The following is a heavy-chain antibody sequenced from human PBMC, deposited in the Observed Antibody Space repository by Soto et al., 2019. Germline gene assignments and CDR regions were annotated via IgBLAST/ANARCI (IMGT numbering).Heavy chain of an antibody. CDR1: GFTFRSYA. J-gene: IGHJ4*02. V-gene: IGHV3-23*01. CDR2: IGGSGDST. Sequence: EVQLLESGGGLVQPGGSLRLSCVASGFTFRSYAMSWVRQAPGEGLEWVSAIGGSGDSTYYADSVKGRFTISRDNSKNTLYLQMNSLRAEDTAVYHCAKSFSGWYYLDYWGQGTLVTVSS. D-gene: IGHD6-19*01. CDR3: AKSFSGWYYLDY.